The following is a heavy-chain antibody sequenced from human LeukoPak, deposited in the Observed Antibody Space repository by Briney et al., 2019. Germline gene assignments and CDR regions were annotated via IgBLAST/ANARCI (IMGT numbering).Heavy chain of an antibody. CDR1: GGSISNYY. J-gene: IGHJ6*03. CDR2: IFYRGNT. Sequence: SETLSLTCTVSGGSISNYYWSWIRQPPGKGLEWIGYIFYRGNTNYNPSLKSRVTISVDTSKNQFSLKLSSVTAADTAVYYCARGEYDFWSGYGDYYMDVWGKGTTVTVSS. D-gene: IGHD3-3*01. V-gene: IGHV4-59*01. CDR3: ARGEYDFWSGYGDYYMDV.